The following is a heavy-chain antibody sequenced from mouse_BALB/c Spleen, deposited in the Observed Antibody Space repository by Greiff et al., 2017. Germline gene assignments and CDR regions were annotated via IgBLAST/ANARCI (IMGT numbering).Heavy chain of an antibody. CDR1: GFTFSDYY. J-gene: IGHJ3*01. D-gene: IGHD2-14*01. Sequence: EVQRVESGGGLVQPGGSRKLSCAASGFTFSDYYMYWVRQTPEKRLEWVATISDGGSYTYYPDSVKGRFTISRDNAKNNLYLQMSSLKSEDTAMYYCASGYDAPYWGQGTLVTVSA. CDR3: ASGYDAPY. CDR2: ISDGGSYT. V-gene: IGHV5-4*02.